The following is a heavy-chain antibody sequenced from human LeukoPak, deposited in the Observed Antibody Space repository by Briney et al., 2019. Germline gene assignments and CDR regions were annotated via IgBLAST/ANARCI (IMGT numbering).Heavy chain of an antibody. V-gene: IGHV4-39*01. CDR3: ARHVAHYDWFDP. Sequence: SETLSLTCTVSGASIISDTYFWTWIRQPPGEGLECIAIINYSATTYYNPSLRSRVTISVDTSKNQVSLKLSSVTAADTAIYYCARHVAHYDWFDPWGQGTLVTVSS. D-gene: IGHD4-17*01. J-gene: IGHJ5*02. CDR1: GASIISDTYF. CDR2: INYSATT.